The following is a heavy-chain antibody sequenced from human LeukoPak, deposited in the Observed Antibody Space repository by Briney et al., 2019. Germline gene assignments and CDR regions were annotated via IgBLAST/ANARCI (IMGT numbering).Heavy chain of an antibody. CDR2: IHPADSDT. Sequence: GQSLKISCKGSGYSFSSYWIGWVRQMPGKGLEWMGIIHPADSDTRYSPSFQGQVTISADKSITTAYLQWSSLKASDIAMYYCASLGEVWGSYPYYYYAMDVWGQGTTVTVSS. CDR3: ASLGEVWGSYPYYYYAMDV. V-gene: IGHV5-51*01. D-gene: IGHD3-16*01. J-gene: IGHJ6*02. CDR1: GYSFSSYW.